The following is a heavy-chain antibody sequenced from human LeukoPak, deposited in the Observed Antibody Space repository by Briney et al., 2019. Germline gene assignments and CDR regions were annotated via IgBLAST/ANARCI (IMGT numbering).Heavy chain of an antibody. D-gene: IGHD3-16*02. CDR3: AAARYDYVWGSYRYDAFDI. V-gene: IGHV1-58*01. CDR1: GFTFTSSA. J-gene: IGHJ3*02. Sequence: GASVKVSCKASGFTFTSSAVQWVRQARGQRLEWIGWIFVGSGNTNYAQKFQERVTITRDISTSTAYMELSSLRSEDTAVYYCAAARYDYVWGSYRYDAFDIWGQGTMVTVSS. CDR2: IFVGSGNT.